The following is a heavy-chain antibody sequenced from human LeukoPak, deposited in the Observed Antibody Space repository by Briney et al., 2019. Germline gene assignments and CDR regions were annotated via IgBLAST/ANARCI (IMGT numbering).Heavy chain of an antibody. CDR2: ISGSGDAT. Sequence: PGGSLRLSCAAPGFTVSSNYMSWVRQAPGKGLEWVSTISGSGDATYYADSVKGRFTISRDNSKSTLYLQMNSLRAEDTALYYCARAYYYDSGSYYGHFDYWGRGTLVTVSS. CDR3: ARAYYYDSGSYYGHFDY. V-gene: IGHV3-23*01. J-gene: IGHJ4*02. CDR1: GFTVSSNY. D-gene: IGHD3-10*01.